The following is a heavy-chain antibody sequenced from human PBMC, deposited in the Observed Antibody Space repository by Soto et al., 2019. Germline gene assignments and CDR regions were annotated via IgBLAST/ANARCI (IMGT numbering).Heavy chain of an antibody. CDR1: GFTFTSSA. Sequence: SVKVSCKASGFTFTSSAVQWVRQARGQRLEWIGWIVVGSGNTNYAQKFQERVTITRDMSTSTAYMELSSLRSEDTAVYYCAATYCSSTSCYVGYYYYYGMDVWGQGTKVTVSS. V-gene: IGHV1-58*01. CDR3: AATYCSSTSCYVGYYYYYGMDV. J-gene: IGHJ6*02. D-gene: IGHD2-2*01. CDR2: IVVGSGNT.